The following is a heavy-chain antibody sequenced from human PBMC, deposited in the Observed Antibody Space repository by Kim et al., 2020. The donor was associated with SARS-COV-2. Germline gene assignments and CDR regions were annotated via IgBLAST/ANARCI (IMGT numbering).Heavy chain of an antibody. Sequence: GGSLRLSCAASGFIFSNYIMNWVRQAPGKGLQWVSSITGGGTANYADSVRGRFTISRDNSNNKLYLQMNSLRAEDTAVYYCAKDGPNWGSYFDSWGQGTLFTVSS. J-gene: IGHJ4*02. CDR3: AKDGPNWGSYFDS. D-gene: IGHD7-27*01. CDR2: ITGGGTA. CDR1: GFIFSNYI. V-gene: IGHV3-23*01.